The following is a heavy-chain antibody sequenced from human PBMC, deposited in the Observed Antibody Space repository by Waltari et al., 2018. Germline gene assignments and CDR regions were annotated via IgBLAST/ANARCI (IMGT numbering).Heavy chain of an antibody. CDR1: GLTFSSNT. Sequence: EVQLVESGGGLVKPGGYLRLSCAASGLTFSSNTMNWVRQAPGKGLEWVSSIGSSSTYTYYADSVKGRFTISRDNARASLYLQMDSLRAEDTAVYYCASHLEDFYYYMDVWGKGTTVTVSS. CDR3: ASHLEDFYYYMDV. CDR2: IGSSSTYT. J-gene: IGHJ6*03. V-gene: IGHV3-21*01.